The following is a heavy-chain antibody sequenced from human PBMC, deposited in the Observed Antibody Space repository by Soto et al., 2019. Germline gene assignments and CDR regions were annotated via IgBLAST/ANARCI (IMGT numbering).Heavy chain of an antibody. J-gene: IGHJ1*01. V-gene: IGHV3-23*01. CDR3: ASRPAQPTS. CDR2: ISGSGGGT. D-gene: IGHD2-2*01. CDR1: GFTFSTYA. Sequence: GGSLRLSCAASGFTFSTYAMSWVRQAPGKGLEWVSSISGSGGGTWYADSVKGRFTISRDNSKNTLYLQMNSLRAEDTAVYYCASRPAQPTSWGQGTLVTVSS.